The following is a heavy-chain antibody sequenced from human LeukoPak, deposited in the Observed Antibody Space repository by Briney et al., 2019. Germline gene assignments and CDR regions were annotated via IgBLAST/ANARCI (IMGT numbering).Heavy chain of an antibody. CDR2: ISTSSSYI. D-gene: IGHD5-18*01. CDR1: GFTFSSYS. J-gene: IGHJ6*03. CDR3: AREKFAGYSYGGYMDV. Sequence: ETGGSLRLSCAASGFTFSSYSMNWVRQAPGKGLEWVSSISTSSSYIYYADSVKGRFTISRDNAKNSLYLQMNSLRAEDTAVYFCAREKFAGYSYGGYMDVWGKGTTVTVSS. V-gene: IGHV3-21*01.